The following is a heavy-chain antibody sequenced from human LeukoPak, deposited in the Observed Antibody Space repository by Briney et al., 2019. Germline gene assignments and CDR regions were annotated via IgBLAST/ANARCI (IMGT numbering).Heavy chain of an antibody. J-gene: IGHJ4*02. V-gene: IGHV3-49*03. D-gene: IGHD2-15*01. CDR3: TRDILSGGSPTPPFDY. Sequence: GGSLRLSCAASGFTFSSYAMSWFRQAPGKGLEWLGFIRSKAYGGTAEYAASVKGRFSISREDSKSIAYLQMNSLKTEDTAVYYCTRDILSGGSPTPPFDYWGQGTLVTVSS. CDR1: GFTFSSYA. CDR2: IRSKAYGGTA.